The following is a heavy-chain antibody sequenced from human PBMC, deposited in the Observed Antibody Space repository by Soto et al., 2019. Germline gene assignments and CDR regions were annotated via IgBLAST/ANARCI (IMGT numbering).Heavy chain of an antibody. D-gene: IGHD6-19*01. CDR2: IYTSASI. CDR3: ARDREAGYNFYYGMDV. Sequence: XGTLALTCSVSGAEINTYSWTGIRQPSGKGLEWIGRIYTSASINYNPSLRGRVTLSVDTSTNQVSLKLASVTAADTAVYYCARDREAGYNFYYGMDVWGQGTTVTVSS. J-gene: IGHJ6*02. CDR1: GAEINTYS. V-gene: IGHV4-4*07.